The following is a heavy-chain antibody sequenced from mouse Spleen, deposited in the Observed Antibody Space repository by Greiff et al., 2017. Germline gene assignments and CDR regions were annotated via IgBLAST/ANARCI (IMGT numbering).Heavy chain of an antibody. CDR1: GFTFSSYG. J-gene: IGHJ2*01. Sequence: EVMLVESGGDLVKPGGSLKLSCAASGFTFSSYGMSWVRQTPDKRLEWVATISSGGSYTYYPDSVKGRFTISRDNAKNTLYLQMSSLKSEDTAMYYCARHDYYGSSYYFDYWGQGTTLTVSS. CDR3: ARHDYYGSSYYFDY. D-gene: IGHD1-1*01. CDR2: ISSGGSYT. V-gene: IGHV5-6*02.